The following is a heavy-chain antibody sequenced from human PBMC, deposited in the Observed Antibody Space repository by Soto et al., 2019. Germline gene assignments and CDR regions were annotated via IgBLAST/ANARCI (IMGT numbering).Heavy chain of an antibody. CDR1: GCTFSSWA. CDR2: MSGSGCST. D-gene: IGHD4-17*01. Sequence: PVRSLRLSCAAAGCTFSSWALRWIRQTPEKGLEWVSPMSGSGCSTYDADAVKGRFTISRDNSKNTLYLQMNSLRAEDTAVYYCAKGSTTVTFYYHQGMDVAGQPTTVTVPS. J-gene: IGHJ6*02. V-gene: IGHV3-23*01. CDR3: AKGSTTVTFYYHQGMDV.